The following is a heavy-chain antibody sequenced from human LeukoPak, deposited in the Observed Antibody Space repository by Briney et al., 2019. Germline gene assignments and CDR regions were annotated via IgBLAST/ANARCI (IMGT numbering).Heavy chain of an antibody. V-gene: IGHV1-2*02. CDR2: INPNNGDT. CDR1: GYTFTGYY. J-gene: IGHJ6*03. D-gene: IGHD1-14*01. Sequence: ASVKVSCKASGYTFTGYYMHWVRQAPGQGLEWMGWINPNNGDTHYAQKFQGRVAMTRDTSISTAYMELSRLRSDDTAVYYCARGVAGVYFYYYMDVWGKGTTVTVSS. CDR3: ARGVAGVYFYYYMDV.